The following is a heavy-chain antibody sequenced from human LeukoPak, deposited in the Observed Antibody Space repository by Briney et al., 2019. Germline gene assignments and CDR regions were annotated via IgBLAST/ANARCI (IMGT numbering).Heavy chain of an antibody. CDR1: GFTFSSCA. V-gene: IGHV3-23*01. D-gene: IGHD2-15*01. CDR3: AKGLPSGNSFDY. J-gene: IGHJ4*02. CDR2: ISGSGVST. Sequence: GGSLRLSCAASGFTFSSCAMSWVRQAPGKGLEWVSVISGSGVSTYYADSVKGRFTISRDNSQNTLYLQMNSLRAEDTAVYYCAKGLPSGNSFDYWGQGTLVTVSS.